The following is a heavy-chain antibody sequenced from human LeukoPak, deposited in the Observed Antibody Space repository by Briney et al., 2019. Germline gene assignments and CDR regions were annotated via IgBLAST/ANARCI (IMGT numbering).Heavy chain of an antibody. CDR3: ARSGYSSGPDY. V-gene: IGHV4-59*10. Sequence: SETLSLTCAVYGGSFSGYYWSWIRQPAGRGLEWIGRIYFSGSTNYNPSLKSRVTMSVDTSKNQFSLKLSSVTAADTAVYYCARSGYSSGPDYWGQGTLVTVSS. CDR1: GGSFSGYY. D-gene: IGHD6-19*01. J-gene: IGHJ4*02. CDR2: IYFSGST.